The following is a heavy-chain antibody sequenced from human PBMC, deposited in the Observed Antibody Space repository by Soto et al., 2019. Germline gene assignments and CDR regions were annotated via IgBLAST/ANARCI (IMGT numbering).Heavy chain of an antibody. V-gene: IGHV3-11*01. D-gene: IGHD6-19*01. J-gene: IGHJ4*02. CDR3: ARVGDSGWNFDY. Sequence: QVQVVESGGGLVRPGGSLRLSCAASGFTFSDYYMSWIRQAPGKGLEWVSYISRSGSTIYYADSVKGRFTISRDNAKNSLYLQMNSLRSEDTAVYYWARVGDSGWNFDYWGQGTLVTVSS. CDR2: ISRSGSTI. CDR1: GFTFSDYY.